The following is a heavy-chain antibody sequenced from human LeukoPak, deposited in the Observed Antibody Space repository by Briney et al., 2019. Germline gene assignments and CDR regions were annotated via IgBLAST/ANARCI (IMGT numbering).Heavy chain of an antibody. J-gene: IGHJ3*02. CDR3: ARDSVRGFVVVTANAFDI. Sequence: SETLSLTCTVSGGSISSGSYYWSWIRQPAGKGLEWIGRIYTSGSTNYNPSLKSRVTISVDTSKNQFSLKLSSVTAADTAVYYCARDSVRGFVVVTANAFDIWGQGTMVTVSS. V-gene: IGHV4-61*02. CDR2: IYTSGST. D-gene: IGHD2-21*02. CDR1: GGSISSGSYY.